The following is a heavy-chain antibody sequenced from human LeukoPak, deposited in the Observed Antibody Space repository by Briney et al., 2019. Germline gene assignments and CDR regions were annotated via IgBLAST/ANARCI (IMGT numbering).Heavy chain of an antibody. J-gene: IGHJ6*03. CDR2: ISSSGSTI. CDR1: GFTFSSYE. Sequence: PGGSLRLSCAASGFTFSSYEMNWVRQAPGKGLEWVSYISSSGSTIYYADSVKGRFTISRDNAKNSLYLQMSSMRAEETAVYYCAKDRCSNGVGCYYYYMDVWGKGTTVTISS. V-gene: IGHV3-48*03. CDR3: AKDRCSNGVGCYYYYMDV. D-gene: IGHD2-8*01.